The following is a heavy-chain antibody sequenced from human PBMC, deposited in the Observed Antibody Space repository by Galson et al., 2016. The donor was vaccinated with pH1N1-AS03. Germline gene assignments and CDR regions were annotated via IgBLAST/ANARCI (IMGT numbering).Heavy chain of an antibody. CDR1: GDSISSSNYF. Sequence: TLSLTCSVSGDSISSSNYFWSWIRQPAGKGLEWIGRLSSLGTANYNPSLESRVSISVDASKNQFSLKLNSMTAADTAVYYFARDELWGRHDYLFHYWGQGALVTVSS. CDR2: LSSLGTA. V-gene: IGHV4-61*02. CDR3: ARDELWGRHDYLFHY. J-gene: IGHJ4*02. D-gene: IGHD3-16*01.